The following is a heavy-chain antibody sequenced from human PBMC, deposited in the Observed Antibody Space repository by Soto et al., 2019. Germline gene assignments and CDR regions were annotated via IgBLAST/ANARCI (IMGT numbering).Heavy chain of an antibody. CDR1: GFTFSSYA. D-gene: IGHD2-2*01. Sequence: EVQLLESGGGLVQPGGSLRLSCAASGFTFSSYAMSWVRQAPGKGLEWVSAISGSGGSTYYADSVKGGFTISRDNSKNTLYLQMNSLRAEDTAVYYCAKAGCSSTSCPHYYGMDVWGQGTTVTVSS. J-gene: IGHJ6*02. CDR3: AKAGCSSTSCPHYYGMDV. CDR2: ISGSGGST. V-gene: IGHV3-23*01.